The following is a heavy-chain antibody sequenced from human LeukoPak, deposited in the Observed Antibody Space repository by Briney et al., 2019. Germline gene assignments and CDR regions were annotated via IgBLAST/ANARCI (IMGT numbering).Heavy chain of an antibody. CDR3: ARDRDSSGYYNYFDY. CDR1: GFTFSSYA. Sequence: GGSLGLSCAASGFTFSSYAMSWVRQAPGKGLEWVAVIWYDGSNKYYADSVKGRFTISRDNSKNTLYLQMNSLRAEDTAVYYCARDRDSSGYYNYFDYWGQGTLVTVSS. CDR2: IWYDGSNK. D-gene: IGHD3-22*01. V-gene: IGHV3-33*08. J-gene: IGHJ4*02.